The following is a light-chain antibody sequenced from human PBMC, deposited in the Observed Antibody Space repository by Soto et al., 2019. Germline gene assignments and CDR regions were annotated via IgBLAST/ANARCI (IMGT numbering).Light chain of an antibody. CDR1: KAISSS. J-gene: IGKJ4*01. CDR2: GAS. CDR3: KQLNSYQLT. Sequence: IQLTQSPSSLSASVGDSVTITCRASKAISSSFAWYQQKPGKVPKVLIYGASTLHNGVPSRFSGSGSGTDFTLTISSLQPEDFATYYCKQLNSYQLTFGGGTK. V-gene: IGKV1-9*01.